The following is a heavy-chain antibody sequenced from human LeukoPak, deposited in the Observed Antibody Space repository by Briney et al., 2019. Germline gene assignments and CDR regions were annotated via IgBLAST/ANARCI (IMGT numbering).Heavy chain of an antibody. J-gene: IGHJ4*02. CDR3: ARGAGFLR. V-gene: IGHV4-31*11. Sequence: SQTLSLTCAVSGAPISIGGHYWSWIRQLPGRDLEWIGYINYGGTTFYNPSLKSRVTITVDTSNQFSLQLTSMTVADTAVYYCARGAGFLRWGQGILVTVSS. CDR2: INYGGTT. D-gene: IGHD2/OR15-2a*01. CDR1: GAPISIGGHY.